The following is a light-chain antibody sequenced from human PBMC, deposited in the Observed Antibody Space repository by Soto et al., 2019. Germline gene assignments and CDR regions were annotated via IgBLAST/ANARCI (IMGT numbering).Light chain of an antibody. J-gene: IGLJ2*01. CDR2: DVS. CDR3: SSYTSRATLV. Sequence: QSVLTQPASVSGSPGQSITISCTGTSKDVGGYDYVTWYQHHPGKAPKLMIYDVSNRPSGISDRFSASKSGNTASLTISGVQAEDEAHYYCSSYTSRATLVFGGGTKLTVL. V-gene: IGLV2-14*03. CDR1: SKDVGGYDY.